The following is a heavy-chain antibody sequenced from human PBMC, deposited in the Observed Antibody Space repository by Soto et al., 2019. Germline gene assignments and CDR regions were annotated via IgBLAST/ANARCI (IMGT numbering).Heavy chain of an antibody. J-gene: IGHJ6*03. V-gene: IGHV1-2*04. CDR2: INPNGGVT. CDR3: ARESGGATATLDYYYFYMDV. CDR1: GDSFNDYY. D-gene: IGHD5-12*01. Sequence: VQLVQSGAEVRKPGASVKVSCKSSGDSFNDYYIHWVRQAPGQGLEWMGWINPNGGVTKYAQKIQGWVTMTRETAIRTVYMELSRLRSDDTAVYYCARESGGATATLDYYYFYMDVLGKGTTVTVSS.